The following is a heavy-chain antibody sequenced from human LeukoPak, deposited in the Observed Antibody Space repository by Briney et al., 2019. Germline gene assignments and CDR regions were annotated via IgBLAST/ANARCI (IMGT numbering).Heavy chain of an antibody. Sequence: SETLSLTCAVYGGSFSGYYWSWIRQPPGKGLEWIGEINHSGSTNYNPSLKSRVTISVDTSKNQFFLKLSSVTAADTAVYYCRVATISEDVWGKGTTVTVSS. V-gene: IGHV4-34*01. CDR1: GGSFSGYY. D-gene: IGHD5-12*01. CDR2: INHSGST. CDR3: RVATISEDV. J-gene: IGHJ6*04.